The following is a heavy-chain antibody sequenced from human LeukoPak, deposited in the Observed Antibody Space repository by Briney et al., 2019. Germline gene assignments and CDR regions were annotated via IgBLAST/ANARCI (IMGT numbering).Heavy chain of an antibody. CDR3: ARAVIVGATRGHFYY. CDR2: ISSSSSYT. CDR1: GFTFSDYY. Sequence: GGSLRLSCAASGFTFSDYYMSWIRQAPGKGLEWVSYISSSSSYTNYADSVKGRFTISRDNAKNSPYLQMNSLRAEDTAVYYCARAVIVGATRGHFYYWGQGTLVTVSS. D-gene: IGHD1-26*01. J-gene: IGHJ4*02. V-gene: IGHV3-11*05.